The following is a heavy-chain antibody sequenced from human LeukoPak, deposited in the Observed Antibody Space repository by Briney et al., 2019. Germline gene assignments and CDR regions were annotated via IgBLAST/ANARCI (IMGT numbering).Heavy chain of an antibody. CDR3: ARELPREVTLDY. J-gene: IGHJ4*01. CDR1: EFNFFSYG. D-gene: IGHD2-21*02. V-gene: IGHV3-74*01. Sequence: GGSLRLSCVASEFNFFSYGMQWVRQAPGKGLVWVSRIFADGRNTNYADYVKGRFPISRDNAKNTLYLQMNSLRAEDTAVYYCARELPREVTLDYWGQGTLVTVSP. CDR2: IFADGRNT.